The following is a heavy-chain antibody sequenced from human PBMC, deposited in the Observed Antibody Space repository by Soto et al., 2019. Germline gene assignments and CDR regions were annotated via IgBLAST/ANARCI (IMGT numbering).Heavy chain of an antibody. D-gene: IGHD2-15*01. CDR3: AKYGGYSGCELDYCSGGSCPVDAFGI. V-gene: IGHV3-23*01. CDR1: GFTFSSYA. Sequence: GGSLRLSCAASGFTFSSYAMSWVRQAPGKGLEWVSAISGSGGSTYYADSVKGRFTISRDNSKNTLYLQMNSLRAEDTAVSYCAKYGGYSGCELDYCSGGSCPVDAFGIWGQVTMVTL. CDR2: ISGSGGST. J-gene: IGHJ3*02.